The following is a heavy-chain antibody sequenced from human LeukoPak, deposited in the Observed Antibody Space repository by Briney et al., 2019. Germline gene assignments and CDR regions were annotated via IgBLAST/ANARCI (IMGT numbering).Heavy chain of an antibody. CDR1: GYSFTSYW. CDR2: IYPGDSDT. Sequence: GESLKISCKGSGYSFTSYWIGWVRQMPGKGLEWMGIIYPGDSDTRYSPSFQGQVTISADKSISTAYLQWSSLKASDTAMYYCARYIIAARPPYYYYMDVWGKGTTVTVSS. J-gene: IGHJ6*03. V-gene: IGHV5-51*01. D-gene: IGHD6-6*01. CDR3: ARYIIAARPPYYYYMDV.